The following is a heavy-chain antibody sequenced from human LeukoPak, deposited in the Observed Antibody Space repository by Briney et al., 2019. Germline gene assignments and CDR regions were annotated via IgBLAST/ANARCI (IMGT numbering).Heavy chain of an antibody. V-gene: IGHV1-69*06. CDR2: IIPIFGTA. CDR3: VHYSNYTVGY. CDR1: GGTFSSYA. D-gene: IGHD4-11*01. Sequence: GASVKVSCKASGGTFSSYAISWVRQAPGQGLEWMGGIIPIFGTANYAQKFQGRVTITADKSTSTAYMELSSLRSEDTAVYYCVHYSNYTVGYWGQGTLVTVSS. J-gene: IGHJ4*02.